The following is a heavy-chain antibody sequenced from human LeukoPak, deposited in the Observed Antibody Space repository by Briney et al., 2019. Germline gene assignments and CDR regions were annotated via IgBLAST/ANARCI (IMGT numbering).Heavy chain of an antibody. V-gene: IGHV4-59*01. J-gene: IGHJ4*02. D-gene: IGHD5-24*01. CDR1: GGSIRSYY. CDR3: AREGRDGLFDY. CDR2: IYYTGST. Sequence: KPSETLTLTCTVSGGSIRSYYWSWIRQPPGKGLEWIGYIYYTGSTKYSPSLKSRVTLSVDTSQNPFSLKLSSVTAADTAVYYCAREGRDGLFDYWGQGTLVTVSS.